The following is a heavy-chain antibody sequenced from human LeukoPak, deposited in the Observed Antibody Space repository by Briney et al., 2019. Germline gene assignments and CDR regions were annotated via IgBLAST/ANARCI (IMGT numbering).Heavy chain of an antibody. Sequence: PSETLSLTCTVSGGSISRYYWNWIRQPPGKGLEWIGYFYYAGSTNYNPSLKSRVTISVDTSKNQFSLNLSSVTAADTAVYYCGRMRPTWNYDHWGQGTLVTVSS. CDR3: GRMRPTWNYDH. J-gene: IGHJ5*02. D-gene: IGHD1-7*01. CDR2: FYYAGST. V-gene: IGHV4-59*01. CDR1: GGSISRYY.